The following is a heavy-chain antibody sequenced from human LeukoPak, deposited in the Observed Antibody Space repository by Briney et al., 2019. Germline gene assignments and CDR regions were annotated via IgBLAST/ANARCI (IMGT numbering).Heavy chain of an antibody. CDR2: MNPNSGNT. D-gene: IGHD1-7*01. J-gene: IGHJ4*02. V-gene: IGHV1-8*01. Sequence: ASVKVSCKASGYTFTSYNINWVRQATGQGVEWMGWMNPNSGNTGYAQTFHARVTMTKNTSISTAYMELSSRRSEATAVDCCARGGGITVTTYWGQGTLVTVSS. CDR3: ARGGGITVTTY. CDR1: GYTFTSYN.